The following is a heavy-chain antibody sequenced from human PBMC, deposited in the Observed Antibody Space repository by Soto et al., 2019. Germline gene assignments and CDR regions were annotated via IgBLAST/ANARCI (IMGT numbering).Heavy chain of an antibody. Sequence: PGESLKISCKGSGYSFTSYWISWVRQMSGKGLEWMGRIDPSDSYTNYSPSFQGHVTISADKSISTAYLQWSSLKASDTAMYYCARDLTEGYYYYGMDVWGQGTTVTVSS. CDR2: IDPSDSYT. J-gene: IGHJ6*02. D-gene: IGHD3-9*01. CDR3: ARDLTEGYYYYGMDV. V-gene: IGHV5-10-1*01. CDR1: GYSFTSYW.